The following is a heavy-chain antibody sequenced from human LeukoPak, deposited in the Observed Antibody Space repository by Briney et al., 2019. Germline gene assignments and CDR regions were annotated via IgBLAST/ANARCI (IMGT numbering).Heavy chain of an antibody. CDR2: IIPIFGTA. D-gene: IGHD3-22*01. CDR1: GGTFSSYA. V-gene: IGHV1-69*05. Sequence: GASVKVSCKASGGTFSSYAISWVRQAPGQGLEWMGRIIPIFGTANYAQKFQGRVTITTDESTSTAYMELSSLRSEDTAVYYCARSDYYDSSGYVYYMDVWGKGTTVTVSS. J-gene: IGHJ6*03. CDR3: ARSDYYDSSGYVYYMDV.